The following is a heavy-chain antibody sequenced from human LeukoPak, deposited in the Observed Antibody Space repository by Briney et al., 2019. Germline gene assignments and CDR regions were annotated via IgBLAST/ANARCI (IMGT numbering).Heavy chain of an antibody. CDR2: ISSNGGST. CDR3: VKVPLVYETFDY. CDR1: GFTFRNYA. J-gene: IGHJ4*02. D-gene: IGHD2-8*01. V-gene: IGHV3-64D*06. Sequence: QSGGSLRLSCSASGFTFRNYAMHWVRQAPGKGLEYVSAISSNGGSTYYADSVKGRFTISRDNSKNTLYFQMTSLRPEDTAVYYCVKVPLVYETFDYWGQGTLVTVSS.